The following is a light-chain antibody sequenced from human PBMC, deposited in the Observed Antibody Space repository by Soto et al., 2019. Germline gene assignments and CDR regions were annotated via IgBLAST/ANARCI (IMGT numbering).Light chain of an antibody. Sequence: QSALTQPASVSGSPGQSITISCIRTSSDIGSFTFVSWYQQHPGKVPKLMIFDVNRRPSGVSDRFSGSKSGNTASLTISGLQAEDEGDYYCSSYTSSSTHVFGSGTKLTVL. CDR1: SSDIGSFTF. V-gene: IGLV2-14*03. CDR3: SSYTSSSTHV. CDR2: DVN. J-gene: IGLJ1*01.